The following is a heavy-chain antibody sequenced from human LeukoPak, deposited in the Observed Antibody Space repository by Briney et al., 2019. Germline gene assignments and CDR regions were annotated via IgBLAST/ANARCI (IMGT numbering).Heavy chain of an antibody. J-gene: IGHJ4*02. D-gene: IGHD5-12*01. CDR3: ARERYTAHGDFDY. Sequence: GASVKVSCKASGYTFTNHPMHWVRQAPGQGLEWMGWINPNSGDTNYVQKFQGRVTMTRDPPISTAYMELSGLRADETAVYYCARERYTAHGDFDYWGQGTQVTVSS. CDR1: GYTFTNHP. CDR2: INPNSGDT. V-gene: IGHV1-2*02.